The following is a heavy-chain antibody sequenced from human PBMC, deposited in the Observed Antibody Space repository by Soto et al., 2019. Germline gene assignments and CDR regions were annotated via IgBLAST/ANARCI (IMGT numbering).Heavy chain of an antibody. J-gene: IGHJ4*02. CDR1: RFTFSNYA. D-gene: IGHD3-16*02. CDR3: VASALSFDY. Sequence: GGSLTLSRAASRFTFSNYAIHWVRQAPGKGLEWLAVISDDGNKEQLADSVKGRFTISRDNSKNTLYLQINSLRDEDTAVYQCVASALSFDYWGQGTLVTVSS. CDR2: ISDDGNKE. V-gene: IGHV3-30-3*01.